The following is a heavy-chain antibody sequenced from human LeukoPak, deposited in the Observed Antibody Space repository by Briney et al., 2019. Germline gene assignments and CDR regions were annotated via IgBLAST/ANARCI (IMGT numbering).Heavy chain of an antibody. CDR1: GFAFDSAW. V-gene: IGHV3-74*01. D-gene: IGHD2-8*02. Sequence: GGSLRLSLPAPGFAFDSAWMPGVRQAPGKGLVGVSRMNSDGAITRHAESVKGRLTISRDNAKNTLYLQMRAVKAEVMGVYDSARSHDKGASVLPNWGQGTLVTVSS. J-gene: IGHJ4*02. CDR3: ARSHDKGASVLPN. CDR2: MNSDGAIT.